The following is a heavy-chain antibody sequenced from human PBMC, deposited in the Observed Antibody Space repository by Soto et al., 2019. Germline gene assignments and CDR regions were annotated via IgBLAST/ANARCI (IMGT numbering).Heavy chain of an antibody. D-gene: IGHD2-2*03. V-gene: IGHV4-30-4*01. Sequence: PSETLSLTCTVSGGSISSGDYYWSWIRQPPGKGLEWIGYIYYSGSTYYNPSLKSRVTISVDTSKNQFSLKLSSVTAADTAVYYCARHVVIVLVQADHVYWGQGTLVTVFS. CDR2: IYYSGST. CDR3: ARHVVIVLVQADHVY. J-gene: IGHJ4*02. CDR1: GGSISSGDYY.